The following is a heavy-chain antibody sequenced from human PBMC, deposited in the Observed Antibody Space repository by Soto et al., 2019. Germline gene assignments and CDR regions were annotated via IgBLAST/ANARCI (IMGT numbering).Heavy chain of an antibody. D-gene: IGHD3-10*01. CDR3: AVAMVREILIFESSGMHV. V-gene: IGHV1-69*01. CDR1: GGSFNNYA. CDR2: IIPNFDTP. J-gene: IGHJ6*02. Sequence: QVHLVQSGAEVMKPGSSVKVSCKTSGGSFNNYAVSWVRQAPGQGLEWMGGIIPNFDTPNYAQKFQDRVTIIAAESTSTVYMELRSLRSNDTAGYYCAVAMVREILIFESSGMHVWGQGTTVIVSS.